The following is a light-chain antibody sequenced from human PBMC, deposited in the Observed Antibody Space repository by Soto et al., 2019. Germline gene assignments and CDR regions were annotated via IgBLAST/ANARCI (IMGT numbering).Light chain of an antibody. CDR2: SND. V-gene: IGLV1-47*02. CDR1: SFNIGFNY. CDR3: AAWDDSLSGGV. Sequence: QSVLTQPPSASGTPGQTVTICCSGSSFNIGFNYVYWYQQLPGMAPKLLIHSNDERPSGVPDRFSGSKSGTSASLAISGLRSEDEAEYYCAAWDDSLSGGVFGTGTKVTVL. J-gene: IGLJ1*01.